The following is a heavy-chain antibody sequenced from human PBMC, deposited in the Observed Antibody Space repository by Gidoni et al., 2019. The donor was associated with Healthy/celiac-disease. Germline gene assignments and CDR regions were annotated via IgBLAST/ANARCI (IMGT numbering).Heavy chain of an antibody. D-gene: IGHD2-15*01. J-gene: IGHJ3*01. V-gene: IGHV3-21*01. CDR2: ISSSSSYI. CDR3: ATEEDSGYYSSV. Sequence: LEWVSSISSSSSYIYYADSVKGRFTISRDNAKNSLYLQMNSLRAEDTAVYYCATEEDSGYYSSVWGQGTMVTVSS.